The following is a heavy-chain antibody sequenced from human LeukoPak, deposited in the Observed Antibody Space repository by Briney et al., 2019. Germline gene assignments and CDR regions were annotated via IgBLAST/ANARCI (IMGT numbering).Heavy chain of an antibody. D-gene: IGHD2-15*01. V-gene: IGHV4-30-4*01. J-gene: IGHJ2*01. CDR1: GGSISSDDYY. CDR2: IYYSGST. Sequence: PSQTLSLTCTVSGGSISSDDYYWSWIRQPPGKGLEWIGYIYYSGSTYYNPSLKSRVTISVDTSKNQFSLKLSSVTAADTAVYYCARGGKAAVRFDLWGRGTPVTVSS. CDR3: ARGGKAAVRFDL.